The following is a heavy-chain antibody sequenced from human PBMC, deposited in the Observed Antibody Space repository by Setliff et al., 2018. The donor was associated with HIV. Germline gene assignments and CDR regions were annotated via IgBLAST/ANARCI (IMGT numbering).Heavy chain of an antibody. CDR3: ARAFQHFEYAFDI. J-gene: IGHJ3*02. D-gene: IGHD3-9*01. CDR2: ISSYNDNT. Sequence: GASVKVSCKASGYSFTNYGISWVRQAPGQGLEWMGWISSYNDNTNYALNLQGRVTMTTDTSTSTAYMALRSLRSDDTAVYYCARAFQHFEYAFDIWGQGTMVTVSS. V-gene: IGHV1-18*01. CDR1: GYSFTNYG.